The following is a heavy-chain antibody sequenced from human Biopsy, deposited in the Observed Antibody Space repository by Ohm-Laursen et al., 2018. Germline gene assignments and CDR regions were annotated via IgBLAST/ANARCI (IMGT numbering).Heavy chain of an antibody. D-gene: IGHD3-22*01. V-gene: IGHV4-34*12. CDR2: IFYRGST. J-gene: IGHJ5*02. CDR1: NVSFSSFY. CDR3: ARDYDTSGCYYVS. Sequence: SDTLSLTCSVYNVSFSSFYWNWIRQPPGKGLEWIGSIFYRGSTHYKPSLKSRVNISVDTSKNQFSLKLNSVTAADTAVYYCARDYDTSGCYYVSWGQGTLVTVSS.